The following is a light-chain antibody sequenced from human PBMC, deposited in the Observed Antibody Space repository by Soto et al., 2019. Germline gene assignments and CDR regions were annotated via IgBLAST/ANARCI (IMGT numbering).Light chain of an antibody. CDR1: QSISSW. V-gene: IGKV1-5*03. CDR2: WAS. Sequence: DLQITQTPSTLSASVGDRVTITCRASQSISSWLAWYQQKPGKAPKLLIYWASSLESGVPERFSGSGSGTEFTLTISSLQADDFAVYYCQQYNSYSWTFGQGTKVDIK. CDR3: QQYNSYSWT. J-gene: IGKJ1*01.